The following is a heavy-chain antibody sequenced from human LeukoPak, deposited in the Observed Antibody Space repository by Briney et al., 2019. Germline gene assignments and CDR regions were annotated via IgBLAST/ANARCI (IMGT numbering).Heavy chain of an antibody. CDR2: IYTSGST. Sequence: SETLSLTCTVSGGSISSGSYYWSWIRQAAGKGLEWIGRIYTSGSTNYNPSLKSRVTISIDTSKNQFSLRLSSVTAADTAVYYCARVPSFWSGYFDYWGQGTLVTVSS. CDR1: GGSISSGSYY. D-gene: IGHD3-3*01. CDR3: ARVPSFWSGYFDY. V-gene: IGHV4-61*02. J-gene: IGHJ4*02.